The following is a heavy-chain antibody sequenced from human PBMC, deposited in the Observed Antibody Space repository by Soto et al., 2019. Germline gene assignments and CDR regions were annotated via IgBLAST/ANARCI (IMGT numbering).Heavy chain of an antibody. CDR3: AREGYSYDNRYYGMDV. J-gene: IGHJ6*02. D-gene: IGHD5-18*01. CDR1: GYTFTGYY. Sequence: ASVKVSCKASGYTFTGYYMHWVRQAPGQGLEWMGWINPNSGGTNYAQKFQGWVTVTRDTSISTAYMELSRLRSDDTAVYYCAREGYSYDNRYYGMDVWGQGTTVTVSS. CDR2: INPNSGGT. V-gene: IGHV1-2*04.